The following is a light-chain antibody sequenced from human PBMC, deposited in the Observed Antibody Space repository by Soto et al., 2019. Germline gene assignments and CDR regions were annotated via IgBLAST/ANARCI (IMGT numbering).Light chain of an antibody. Sequence: DIQVTQSPSSLSASVGDRVTITCRASQSITTFLNWYQHKPGKAPKLLIYDASILEAGVPSRYSGSGSGTDFTFTISSLQPEDVATYYCQKCDYLPIFGPGTTVDLK. CDR3: QKCDYLPI. CDR1: QSITTF. CDR2: DAS. J-gene: IGKJ3*01. V-gene: IGKV1-33*01.